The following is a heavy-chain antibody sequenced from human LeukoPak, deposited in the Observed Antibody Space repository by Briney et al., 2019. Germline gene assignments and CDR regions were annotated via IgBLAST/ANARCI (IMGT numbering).Heavy chain of an antibody. CDR3: ATFRQPLVSPVDP. CDR1: GCSISSYY. CDR2: IYTSGST. J-gene: IGHJ5*02. Sequence: AETLSLTCIVSGCSISSYYWSWIRQPAGKGLEWIGRIYTSGSTNYNPSLKSRGTMSLDTSTNQFSLKLSSVTAADPAVCYCATFRQPLVSPVDPWGQGTLVTASS. D-gene: IGHD6-13*01. V-gene: IGHV4-4*07.